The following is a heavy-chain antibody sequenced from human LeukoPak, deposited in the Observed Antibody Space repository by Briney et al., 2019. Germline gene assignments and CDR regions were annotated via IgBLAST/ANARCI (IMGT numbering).Heavy chain of an antibody. CDR3: AKTTVTSEEYFYYYMDV. J-gene: IGHJ6*03. CDR2: ISTYNGET. V-gene: IGHV1-18*01. Sequence: GASVMVSSKASHDNFSSNGITWVRQDPGQGLEWVGWISTYNGETNYAQNPQGRVSLTTDTSTTTAYMELRGLRSDDTDVYYCAKTTVTSEEYFYYYMDVWGKGTTVTVSS. CDR1: HDNFSSNG. D-gene: IGHD4-17*01.